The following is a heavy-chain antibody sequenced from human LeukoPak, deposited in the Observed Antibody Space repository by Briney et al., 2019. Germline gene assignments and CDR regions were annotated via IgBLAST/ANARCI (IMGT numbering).Heavy chain of an antibody. D-gene: IGHD3-3*01. J-gene: IGHJ6*03. CDR1: GYTLTSHD. CDR2: MNPNSGDT. CDR3: ARSRPPTYYDFWSGYQYYYYYMDV. V-gene: IGHV1-8*01. Sequence: ASVKVSCKASGYTLTSHDINWVRQATGQGLEWMGWMNPNSGDTGYAQKSQGRVTITTDESTSTAYMELSSLRSEDTAVYYCARSRPPTYYDFWSGYQYYYYYMDVWGKGTTVTVSS.